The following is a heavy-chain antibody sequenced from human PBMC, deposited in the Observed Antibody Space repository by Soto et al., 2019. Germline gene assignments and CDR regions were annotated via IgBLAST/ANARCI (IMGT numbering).Heavy chain of an antibody. CDR1: GYTFTRYA. CDR2: INAGNGKT. D-gene: IGHD6-19*01. CDR3: ARDLVYSSCWYLDY. V-gene: IGHV1-3*01. Sequence: QVQLVQSGAEVKKPGASVKVSCKASGYTFTRYAMHWVRQAPGQRLEWMRWINAGNGKTKYSQKFQGRVTITRDTSASTVYMELSSLRSEDTAVYYCARDLVYSSCWYLDYWGQGTLVTVSS. J-gene: IGHJ4*02.